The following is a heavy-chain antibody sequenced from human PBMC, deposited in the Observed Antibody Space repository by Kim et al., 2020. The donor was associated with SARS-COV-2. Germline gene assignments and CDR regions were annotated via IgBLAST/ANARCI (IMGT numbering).Heavy chain of an antibody. J-gene: IGHJ4*02. Sequence: DSVEGRCTISRDNSKNTLYLQMNSRRAEDTAVYYCANSRWGANLDYYFDYWGQGTLVTVSS. D-gene: IGHD3-16*01. CDR3: ANSRWGANLDYYFDY. V-gene: IGHV3-33*06.